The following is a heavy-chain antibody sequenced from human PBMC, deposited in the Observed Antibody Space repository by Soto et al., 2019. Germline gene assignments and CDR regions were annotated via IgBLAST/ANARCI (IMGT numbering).Heavy chain of an antibody. Sequence: ASETLSLTCAVYGGSFSGYYWSWIRQPPGKGLEWIGEINHSGSTNYNPSLKSRVTISVDTSKNQFSLKLSSVTAADTAVYYCARVYGTWYYYGSGSVPTPLYYYYGMDVWGQGTTVTVS. D-gene: IGHD3-10*01. CDR1: GGSFSGYY. CDR3: ARVYGTWYYYGSGSVPTPLYYYYGMDV. CDR2: INHSGST. V-gene: IGHV4-34*01. J-gene: IGHJ6*02.